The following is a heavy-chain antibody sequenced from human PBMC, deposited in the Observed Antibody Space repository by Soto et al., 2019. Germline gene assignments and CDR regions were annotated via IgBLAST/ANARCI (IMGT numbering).Heavy chain of an antibody. CDR3: ARGRWQLVLGDFYGMDV. CDR2: INSDGSST. CDR1: GFTFSSYW. V-gene: IGHV3-74*01. D-gene: IGHD6-6*01. Sequence: EVQLVESGGGLVQPGGSLRLSCAASGFTFSSYWMHWVRQAPGKGLVWVSRINSDGSSTSYADSVKGRFTISRDNAKNTLYLQMNSLRAEDTAVYYCARGRWQLVLGDFYGMDVWGQGTTVTVSS. J-gene: IGHJ6*02.